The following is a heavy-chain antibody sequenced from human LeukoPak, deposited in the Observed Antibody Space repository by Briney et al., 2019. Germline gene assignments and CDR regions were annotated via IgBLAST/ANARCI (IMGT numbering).Heavy chain of an antibody. V-gene: IGHV1-3*01. J-gene: IGHJ4*02. Sequence: ASVKVSCKASGYTFTGYAMHWVRQAPGQRLEWMGWINAGNGNTKYSQKFQGRVTITRDTSASTAYMELSSLRSEDTAVYYCARVSYDILTGYYPFDYWGQGTLVTVSS. CDR1: GYTFTGYA. CDR2: INAGNGNT. D-gene: IGHD3-9*01. CDR3: ARVSYDILTGYYPFDY.